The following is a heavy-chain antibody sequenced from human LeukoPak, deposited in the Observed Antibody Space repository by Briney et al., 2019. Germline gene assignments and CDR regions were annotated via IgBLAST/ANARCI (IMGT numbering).Heavy chain of an antibody. CDR3: ARGSRNYNNYEGADY. D-gene: IGHD4-11*01. Sequence: SETLSLTCAVYGGAFSGYYWSWIRQPPGKGLEWIGEINHSGDTKYNPSLKSRVSMSVDVSKDQFSLKLTSLTAADTAVYYCARGSRNYNNYEGADYSGQGTLVTVSS. CDR2: INHSGDT. V-gene: IGHV4-34*01. CDR1: GGAFSGYY. J-gene: IGHJ4*02.